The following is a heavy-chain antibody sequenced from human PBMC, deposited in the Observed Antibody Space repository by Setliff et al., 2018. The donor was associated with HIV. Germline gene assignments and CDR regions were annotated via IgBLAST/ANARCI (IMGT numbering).Heavy chain of an antibody. CDR1: GYNFRKYW. Sequence: PGESLKISCKGSGYNFRKYWIAWVRQMPGKGLEWMGITFPGDSETTYRPSFQGQVTISIDKSISTAYLQWSSLKASDTAMYFCARVAVPSTVYYYYHMDVWGKGTAVTVSS. D-gene: IGHD6-19*01. CDR2: TFPGDSET. J-gene: IGHJ6*03. V-gene: IGHV5-51*01. CDR3: ARVAVPSTVYYYYHMDV.